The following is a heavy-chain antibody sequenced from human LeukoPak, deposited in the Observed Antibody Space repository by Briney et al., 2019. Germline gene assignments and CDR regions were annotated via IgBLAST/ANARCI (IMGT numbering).Heavy chain of an antibody. CDR2: ISSSGSTI. Sequence: TPGGSLRLSCAASGFTFSDYYMSWIRQAPGKGLEWVSYISSSGSTIYYADSVKGRFTISRDNAKNSLYLQMNSLRAEDTAVYYCAREQQQYSYYYYGMDVWGQGTTVTVSS. CDR3: AREQQQYSYYYYGMDV. CDR1: GFTFSDYY. V-gene: IGHV3-11*01. J-gene: IGHJ6*02. D-gene: IGHD6-13*01.